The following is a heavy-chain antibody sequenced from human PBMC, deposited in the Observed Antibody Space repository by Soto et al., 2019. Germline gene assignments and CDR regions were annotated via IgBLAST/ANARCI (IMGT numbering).Heavy chain of an antibody. CDR2: ISQSGNT. V-gene: IGHV4-34*01. J-gene: IGHJ4*02. D-gene: IGHD6-6*01. Sequence: SETLSLTCSIYSGSFSGYYWSWIRQPPGKGLEWIGEISQSGNTNYSPSLKSRVSISIDTPKKQFSLNLASVSAADTAVYYCARAPKVSGSSQTRPDFWGQGTLVTVPQ. CDR1: SGSFSGYY. CDR3: ARAPKVSGSSQTRPDF.